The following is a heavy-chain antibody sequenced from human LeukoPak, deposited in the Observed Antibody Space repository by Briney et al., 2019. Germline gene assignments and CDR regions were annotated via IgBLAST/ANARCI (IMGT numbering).Heavy chain of an antibody. D-gene: IGHD3-22*01. CDR2: INPNSGGT. CDR1: GYTFTGYY. Sequence: ASVKVSCKASGYTFTGYYMHWVRQAPGQGLEWMAWINPNSGGTNYAQKFQGRVTMTRDTSISTAYMELSRLRSDDTAVYYCARDQPDRDYYYYGMDVWGQGTTVTVSS. J-gene: IGHJ6*02. CDR3: ARDQPDRDYYYYGMDV. V-gene: IGHV1-2*02.